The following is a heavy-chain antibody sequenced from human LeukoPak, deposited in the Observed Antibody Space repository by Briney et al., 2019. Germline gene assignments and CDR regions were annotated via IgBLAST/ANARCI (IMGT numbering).Heavy chain of an antibody. CDR2: ISDSGGST. V-gene: IGHV3-23*01. CDR3: ARAGDYYGSGMAGAFDI. CDR1: GFTFSNYA. Sequence: GGSLRLSCAASGFTFSNYAMSWVRQAPGKGLEWVSSISDSGGSTYYADSVKGWFTISRDNSKNTLYLQMNSLRAEDTALYYCARAGDYYGSGMAGAFDIWGQGTMVTVSS. J-gene: IGHJ3*02. D-gene: IGHD3-10*01.